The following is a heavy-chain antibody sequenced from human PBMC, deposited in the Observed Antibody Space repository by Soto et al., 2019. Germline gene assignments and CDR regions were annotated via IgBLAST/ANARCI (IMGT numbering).Heavy chain of an antibody. D-gene: IGHD6-13*01. V-gene: IGHV3-23*01. CDR1: GFTFSNYA. J-gene: IGHJ4*02. CDR2: ISGSGGST. CDR3: AKDQGSSWYEIDY. Sequence: EVQLLESGGGLVQPGGSLRLSCAASGFTFSNYAVTWVRQAPGKGLEWVSTISGSGGSTYYADSVKGRFTISRDNSKNTLYLRMISLRAEDTAVYYCAKDQGSSWYEIDYWGQGTLVIVSS.